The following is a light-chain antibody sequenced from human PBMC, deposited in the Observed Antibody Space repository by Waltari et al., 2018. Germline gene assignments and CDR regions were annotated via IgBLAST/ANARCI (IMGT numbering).Light chain of an antibody. Sequence: EIVLTQSPVTLSLSAGERATVSCRASESVFNYLAWYQQKPGQAPRLLIYDTSKTATGIPARISGSGYEADFTLTITNLDAEVFALYYCQQSSILPLTFGGGTKVEIK. V-gene: IGKV3-11*01. CDR3: QQSSILPLT. CDR1: ESVFNY. CDR2: DTS. J-gene: IGKJ4*01.